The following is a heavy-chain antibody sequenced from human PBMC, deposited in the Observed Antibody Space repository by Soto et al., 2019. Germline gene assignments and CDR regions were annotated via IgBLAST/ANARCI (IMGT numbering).Heavy chain of an antibody. D-gene: IGHD6-19*01. CDR2: IDWDDK. Sequence: SGPTLVNPTQTLTLTCTFSGFSLSTSGMCVSWIRQPPGKALEWLARIDWDDKYYSTSLKTRLTISKDTSKNQVVLTMTNMDPVDTATYYCARGFGYSSGWYMIGYWGQGTLVTVSS. CDR1: GFSLSTSGMC. J-gene: IGHJ4*02. CDR3: ARGFGYSSGWYMIGY. V-gene: IGHV2-70*11.